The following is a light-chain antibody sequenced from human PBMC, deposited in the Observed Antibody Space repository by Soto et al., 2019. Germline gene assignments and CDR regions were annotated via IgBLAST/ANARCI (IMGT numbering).Light chain of an antibody. CDR2: DVS. CDR1: SSDVGGYNY. Sequence: QSALTQPASVSGSPGQSITISCTGTSSDVGGYNYVSWYQQHPGKAPKVMIYDVSNRPSGVPNRFSGSKSGNTASLTISGLKAEDEADYYCSSYTSSSSYVFGTGTKVTVL. CDR3: SSYTSSSSYV. V-gene: IGLV2-14*03. J-gene: IGLJ1*01.